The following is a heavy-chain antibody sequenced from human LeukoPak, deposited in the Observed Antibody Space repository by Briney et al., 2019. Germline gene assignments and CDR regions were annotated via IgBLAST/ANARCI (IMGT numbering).Heavy chain of an antibody. CDR3: AKDPAVRGVIIPLNWFDP. Sequence: QAGRSLRLSCAASGFTFSSYGMHWVRQAPGKGLEWVAVISYDGSNKYYADSVKGRFTISRDNSKNTLYLQMNSLRAEDTAVYYCAKDPAVRGVIIPLNWFDPWGQGTLVTVPS. CDR1: GFTFSSYG. J-gene: IGHJ5*02. CDR2: ISYDGSNK. D-gene: IGHD3-10*01. V-gene: IGHV3-30*18.